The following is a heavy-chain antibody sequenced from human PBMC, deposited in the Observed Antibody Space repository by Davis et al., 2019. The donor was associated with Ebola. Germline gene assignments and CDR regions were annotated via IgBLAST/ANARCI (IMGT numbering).Heavy chain of an antibody. CDR2: IRFDGSDK. CDR1: GFTFSSFG. D-gene: IGHD4-11*01. V-gene: IGHV3-30*02. CDR3: ARDYSNYDYYGMDV. Sequence: GESLKISCAASGFTFSSFGIHWVRQVPGKGLEWVAFIRFDGSDKSYGNSVKGRFTISRDNAKNSLYLQINSLRDEDTAVYYCARDYSNYDYYGMDVWGKGTTVTVSS. J-gene: IGHJ6*04.